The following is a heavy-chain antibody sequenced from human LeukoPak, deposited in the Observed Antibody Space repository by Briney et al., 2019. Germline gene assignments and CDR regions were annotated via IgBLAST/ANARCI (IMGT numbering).Heavy chain of an antibody. J-gene: IGHJ4*02. CDR3: ARCDILTGYYTNFDY. D-gene: IGHD3-9*01. CDR1: GGSISSYY. Sequence: PSETLSLTCTVSGGSISSYYWSWIRQPPGKGLEWIGYIYYSGSTNYNPSLKSRVTISVDTSKNQFSLKLSSVTAADTAVYYCARCDILTGYYTNFDYWGQGTLVTVSS. CDR2: IYYSGST. V-gene: IGHV4-59*08.